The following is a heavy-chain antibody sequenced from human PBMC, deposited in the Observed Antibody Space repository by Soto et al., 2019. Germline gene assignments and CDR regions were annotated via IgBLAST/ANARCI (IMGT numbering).Heavy chain of an antibody. J-gene: IGHJ4*02. CDR1: GFTFSSYG. D-gene: IGHD4-4*01. CDR3: AKGVRYSNYYFDY. V-gene: IGHV3-30*18. CDR2: ISYDGSNK. Sequence: GGSLRLSCAASGFTFSSYGMHWVRQAPGKGLEWVAVISYDGSNKYYADSVKGRFTISRDNSKNTLYLQMNSLRAEDTAVYYCAKGVRYSNYYFDYWGQGALVTVSS.